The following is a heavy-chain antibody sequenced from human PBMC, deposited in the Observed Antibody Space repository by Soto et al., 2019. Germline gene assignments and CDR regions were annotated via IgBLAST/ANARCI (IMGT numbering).Heavy chain of an antibody. D-gene: IGHD6-13*01. CDR2: INSDGSST. CDR1: GFTFSSYW. J-gene: IGHJ6*02. CDR3: ARDTIAAAGTLDYYYYGMDV. V-gene: IGHV3-74*01. Sequence: TWGSLRLSCAASGFTFSSYWMHWVRQAPGKGLVWVSRINSDGSSTSYADSVKGRFTISRDNAKNTLYLQMNSLRAEDTAVYYCARDTIAAAGTLDYYYYGMDVWGQGTTVTVSS.